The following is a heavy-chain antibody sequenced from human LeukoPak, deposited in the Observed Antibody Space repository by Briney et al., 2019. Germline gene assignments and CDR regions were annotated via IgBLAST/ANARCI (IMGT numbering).Heavy chain of an antibody. CDR3: ARKSRLIAARRFDP. Sequence: SETLSLTCAVYGGSFSGYYWSWIRQPPGKGLEWIGEINHSGSTNYNPSLKSRVTISVDTSKNQFSLKLSSVTAADTAVYYCARKSRLIAARRFDPWGQGTLVTVSS. CDR2: INHSGST. J-gene: IGHJ5*02. D-gene: IGHD6-6*01. CDR1: GGSFSGYY. V-gene: IGHV4-34*01.